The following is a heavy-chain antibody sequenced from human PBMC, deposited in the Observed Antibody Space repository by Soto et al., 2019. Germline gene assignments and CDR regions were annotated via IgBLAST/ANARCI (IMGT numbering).Heavy chain of an antibody. CDR1: GGSTSSGGYY. D-gene: IGHD3-9*01. V-gene: IGHV4-31*03. Sequence: SETLSLTCTVSGGSTSSGGYYWSWIRQHPGKGLEWIGYIYYSGSTYYNPSLKSRVTISVDTSKNQFSLKLSSVTAADTAVYYCARRMENYDILTGYVYYYGMDVWGQGTTVTVSS. CDR2: IYYSGST. J-gene: IGHJ6*02. CDR3: ARRMENYDILTGYVYYYGMDV.